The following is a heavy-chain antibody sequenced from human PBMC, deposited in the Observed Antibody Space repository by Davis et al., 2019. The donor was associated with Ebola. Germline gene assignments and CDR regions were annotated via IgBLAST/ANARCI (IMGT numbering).Heavy chain of an antibody. CDR3: ARGAKDY. CDR1: GFTFSSYA. J-gene: IGHJ4*02. CDR2: ISGSGGST. Sequence: GESLKISCAASGFTFSSYAMSWVRQAPGKGLEWVSAISGSGGSTYYADSVKGRFTISRDNAKNSLYLQMNSLRAEDTAVYYCARGAKDYWGQGTLVTVSS. D-gene: IGHD4/OR15-4a*01. V-gene: IGHV3-23*01.